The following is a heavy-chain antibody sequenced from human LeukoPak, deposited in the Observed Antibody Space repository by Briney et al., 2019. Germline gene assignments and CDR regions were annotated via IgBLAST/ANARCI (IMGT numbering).Heavy chain of an antibody. CDR1: GGSISSSSYY. D-gene: IGHD3-16*02. Sequence: SETLSLTCTVSGGSISSSSYYWGWIRQPPGKGLEWIGSIYYSGSTFYNPSLKSRVTISVDTSKNQFSLKLSSVTAADTAVYYCASIIMITFGGVIADNDYYYYMDVWGKGTTVTVSS. V-gene: IGHV4-39*07. J-gene: IGHJ6*03. CDR2: IYYSGST. CDR3: ASIIMITFGGVIADNDYYYYMDV.